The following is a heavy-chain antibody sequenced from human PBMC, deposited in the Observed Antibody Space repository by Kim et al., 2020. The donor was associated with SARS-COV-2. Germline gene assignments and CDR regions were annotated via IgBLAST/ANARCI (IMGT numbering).Heavy chain of an antibody. CDR1: GGTFSSYA. CDR3: ARSPIVATIWGYYYYGMDV. CDR2: IITIFGTA. Sequence: SVKVSCKASGGTFSSYAISWVRQAPGQGLEWMGGIITIFGTANYAQKFQGRVTITADESTSTAYMELSSLRSEDTAVYYCARSPIVATIWGYYYYGMDVWGQGTTVTVSS. D-gene: IGHD5-12*01. J-gene: IGHJ6*02. V-gene: IGHV1-69*13.